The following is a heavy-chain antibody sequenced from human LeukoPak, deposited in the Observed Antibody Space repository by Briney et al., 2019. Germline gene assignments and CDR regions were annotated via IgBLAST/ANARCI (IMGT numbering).Heavy chain of an antibody. J-gene: IGHJ3*02. D-gene: IGHD2/OR15-2a*01. CDR2: FYYTGST. CDR1: GGSITNDDYF. V-gene: IGHV4-39*01. CDR3: ATYCKKNCISRNGFDI. Sequence: PSETLSLTCTVSGGSITNDDYFWGWIRQPPGKGLEWIGSFYYTGSTYYNPSLKSRVTISIDTSKIQFSLKLTSVTAADTAVYYCATYCKKNCISRNGFDIWGQGTMVAVSS.